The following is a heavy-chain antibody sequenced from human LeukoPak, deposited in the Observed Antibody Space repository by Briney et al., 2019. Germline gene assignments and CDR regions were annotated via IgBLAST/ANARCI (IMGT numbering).Heavy chain of an antibody. CDR3: VRGPRTKYYYGSGSYFDP. Sequence: SETLSLTCTVSGGSISSGSYYWGWIRQPPGKGLEWIGSFYYSGSTYYNPSLKSRVSMPVDTSKNHFSLKLSSVTAADTAVYYCVRGPRTKYYYGSGSYFDPWGQGTLVTVSS. D-gene: IGHD3-10*01. J-gene: IGHJ5*02. V-gene: IGHV4-39*07. CDR1: GGSISSGSYY. CDR2: FYYSGST.